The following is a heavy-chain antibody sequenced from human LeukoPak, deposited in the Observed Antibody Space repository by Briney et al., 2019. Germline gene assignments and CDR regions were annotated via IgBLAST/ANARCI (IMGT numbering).Heavy chain of an antibody. CDR3: ARVGTYHRYYFDF. V-gene: IGHV4-59*01. J-gene: IGHJ4*02. D-gene: IGHD1-26*01. CDR2: IYYSGST. CDR1: GGSISSYY. Sequence: SETLSLTCTVSGGSISSYYWSWIRQPPGKGLEWIGYIYYSGSTNYNPSLKSRVTISVDTSKNQFSLKLSSVTAADTALYYCARVGTYHRYYFDFWGQGTLVTVSS.